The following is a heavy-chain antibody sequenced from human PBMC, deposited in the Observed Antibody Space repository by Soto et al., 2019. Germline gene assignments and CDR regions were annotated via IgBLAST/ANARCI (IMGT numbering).Heavy chain of an antibody. CDR3: AKMGGYSSGWLDY. Sequence: EVHLLESGGGLVQPGGSLRLSCAASGFTFSSYAMSWVRQAPGKGLEWVSTISGSGGSTYSADSVKGRFTISRDNSKNTRYLQMNSLRAEDTAVYYCAKMGGYSSGWLDYWGQGTLVTVSS. D-gene: IGHD6-19*01. CDR1: GFTFSSYA. CDR2: ISGSGGST. J-gene: IGHJ4*02. V-gene: IGHV3-23*01.